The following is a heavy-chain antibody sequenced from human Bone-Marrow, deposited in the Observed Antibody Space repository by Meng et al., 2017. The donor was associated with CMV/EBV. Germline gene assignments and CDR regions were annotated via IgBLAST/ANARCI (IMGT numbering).Heavy chain of an antibody. CDR2: ISYDGSSK. CDR3: ARDKSTFNYYDSSGYYL. V-gene: IGHV3-30-3*01. J-gene: IGHJ5*02. Sequence: GGSLRLSCAAAGFTFSSYAMHWVRQAPGKGLEWVAVISYDGSSKYYADSVKGRFTISRDNSKNTLFLQMNSLRAEDTAMYYCARDKSTFNYYDSSGYYLWGQGPRVTGSS. CDR1: GFTFSSYA. D-gene: IGHD3-22*01.